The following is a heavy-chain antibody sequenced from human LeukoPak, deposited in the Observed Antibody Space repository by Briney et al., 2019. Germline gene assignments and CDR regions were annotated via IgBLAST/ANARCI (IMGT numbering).Heavy chain of an antibody. D-gene: IGHD3-22*01. J-gene: IGHJ3*02. CDR1: GGTFSSYA. Sequence: GASVKVSCKASGGTFSSYAISWVRQAPGQGLEWMGRIIPILGIANYAQKFQSRVTITADKSTSTAYMELSRLRSDDTAVYYCVSSGYYYTDAFDIWGQGTMVTVSS. V-gene: IGHV1-69*04. CDR2: IIPILGIA. CDR3: VSSGYYYTDAFDI.